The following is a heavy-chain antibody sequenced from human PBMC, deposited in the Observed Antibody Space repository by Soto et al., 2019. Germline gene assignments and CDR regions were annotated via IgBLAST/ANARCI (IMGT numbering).Heavy chain of an antibody. J-gene: IGHJ4*02. V-gene: IGHV1-8*01. CDR3: ARGPRNWGVDY. D-gene: IGHD7-27*01. CDR1: GYTFTSYD. CDR2: MNPNNGNT. Sequence: ASVKVSCKASGYTFTSYDINWVLQATGQDFEWMGWMNPNNGNTAYAQKFQGRVTMTRDTSKSTAFMELSSLTSEDTAVYYCARGPRNWGVDYWGQGTLVTVSS.